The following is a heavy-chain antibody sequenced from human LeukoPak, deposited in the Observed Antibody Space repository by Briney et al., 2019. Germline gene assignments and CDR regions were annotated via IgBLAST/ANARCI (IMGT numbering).Heavy chain of an antibody. Sequence: GGSLRLSCAASGFTFSSYSMNWVRQAPGKGLEWVSSISSSSSYIYYADSVKGRFTISRDNAKNSLYLQMNSLRAEDTAVYYCARDAELWKTYYFDYWGQGTLVTVSS. CDR1: GFTFSSYS. CDR2: ISSSSSYI. V-gene: IGHV3-21*01. CDR3: ARDAELWKTYYFDY. J-gene: IGHJ4*02. D-gene: IGHD5-18*01.